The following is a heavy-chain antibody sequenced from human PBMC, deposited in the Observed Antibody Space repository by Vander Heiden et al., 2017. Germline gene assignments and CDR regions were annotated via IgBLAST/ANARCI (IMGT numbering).Heavy chain of an antibody. Sequence: QVQLVESGGGVVQPGRSLRPSCTATGSTFSSYGMHGVRQAPGKGLEWVTFIGYDGNNKYYADSVKGRFTISRDNSKNTLYLQMNSLRAEDTAVYYCAREGCSGGSCYGFDYWGQGTLVTVSS. D-gene: IGHD2-15*01. J-gene: IGHJ4*02. V-gene: IGHV3-33*01. CDR2: IGYDGNNK. CDR1: GSTFSSYG. CDR3: AREGCSGGSCYGFDY.